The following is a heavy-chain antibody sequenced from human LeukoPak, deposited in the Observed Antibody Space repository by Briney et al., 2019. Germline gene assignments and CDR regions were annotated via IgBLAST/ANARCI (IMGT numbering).Heavy chain of an antibody. J-gene: IGHJ4*02. CDR1: GFTLSYYA. V-gene: IGHV3-23*01. D-gene: IGHD3-10*01. CDR3: SRDCRLLWFGELLHYLDY. Sequence: RGSLRLSCAASGFTLSYYAMVSVRQTPGKRLEWVAAIRGSGVGTDYADSVKGRFTISRDNSKNTLFLQMNSLRAEDTDVSDFSRDCRLLWFGELLHYLDYRREPTLATVPS. CDR2: IRGSGVGT.